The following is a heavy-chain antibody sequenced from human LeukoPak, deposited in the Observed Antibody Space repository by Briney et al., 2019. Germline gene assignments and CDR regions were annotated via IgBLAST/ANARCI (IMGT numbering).Heavy chain of an antibody. Sequence: SETLSLTCTVSGGSISSSSYYWGWIRQPPGKGLEWIGSIYYSGSTYYNPSLKSRVTISVDTSKNQFSLKLSSVTAADTAVYYCARGETYYYDSSGYYHPKSFDYWGQGTLVTVSS. D-gene: IGHD3-22*01. CDR1: GGSISSSSYY. V-gene: IGHV4-39*07. J-gene: IGHJ4*02. CDR2: IYYSGST. CDR3: ARGETYYYDSSGYYHPKSFDY.